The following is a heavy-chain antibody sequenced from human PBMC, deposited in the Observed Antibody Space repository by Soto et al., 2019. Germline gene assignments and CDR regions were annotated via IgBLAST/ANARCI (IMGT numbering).Heavy chain of an antibody. CDR2: IYYSGST. CDR3: ARPVDGDYGSYYFDY. D-gene: IGHD4-17*01. J-gene: IGHJ4*02. Sequence: QLQLQESGPGLVKPSETLSLTCTVSGGSISSSSYYWGWIRQPPGKGLEWIGSIYYSGSTYYNPSLKSRVTISVDTSKNQFSLKLSSVTAADTAVYYCARPVDGDYGSYYFDYWGQGTLVTVSS. V-gene: IGHV4-39*01. CDR1: GGSISSSSYY.